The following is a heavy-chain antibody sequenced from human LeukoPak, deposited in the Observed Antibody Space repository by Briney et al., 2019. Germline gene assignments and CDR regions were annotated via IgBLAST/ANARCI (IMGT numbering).Heavy chain of an antibody. CDR2: VSHSGST. CDR1: GGSFSGDY. V-gene: IGHV4-34*01. D-gene: IGHD1-26*01. J-gene: IGHJ6*02. Sequence: PSETLSLTCTIYGGSFSGDYWSWIRQSPGKGLEYIGEVSHSGSTNYNPSLKSRVTVSLDTSKNQFSLKLSSVTAADTAVYYCARAGASAYYYGMDVWGQGTTVTVSS. CDR3: ARAGASAYYYGMDV.